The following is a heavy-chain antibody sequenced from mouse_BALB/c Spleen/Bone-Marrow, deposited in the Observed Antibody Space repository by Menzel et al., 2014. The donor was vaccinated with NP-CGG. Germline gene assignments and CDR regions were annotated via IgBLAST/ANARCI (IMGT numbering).Heavy chain of an antibody. Sequence: EVKLMESGAELVKPGASVKLSCTASGLNIKDTYMHWVKQRPEQGLEWIGRIDPANGNTKYDPKFQGKATITADTSSNTAYLQLSSLTSEDTAVYYCALLLRYYAMDYWGQGTSVTVSS. CDR1: GLNIKDTY. CDR3: ALLLRYYAMDY. J-gene: IGHJ4*01. CDR2: IDPANGNT. V-gene: IGHV14-3*02. D-gene: IGHD1-1*01.